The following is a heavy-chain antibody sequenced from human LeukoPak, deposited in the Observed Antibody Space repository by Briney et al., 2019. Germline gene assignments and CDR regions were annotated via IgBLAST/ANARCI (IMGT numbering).Heavy chain of an antibody. CDR3: ARDSTMVRGVIFF. Sequence: SETLSLTCTVSGGSISSSNWWSWVRRPPGKGLEWIGEIYHSGSTNYNPSLKSRVTISVDKSKNQFSLKLSSVTAADTAVYYCARDSTMVRGVIFFWGQGTLVTVSS. D-gene: IGHD3-10*01. CDR1: GGSISSSNW. V-gene: IGHV4-4*02. CDR2: IYHSGST. J-gene: IGHJ4*02.